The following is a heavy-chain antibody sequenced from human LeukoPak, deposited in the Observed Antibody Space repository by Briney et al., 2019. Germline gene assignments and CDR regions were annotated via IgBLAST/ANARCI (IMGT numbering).Heavy chain of an antibody. CDR1: GYTLTELS. J-gene: IGHJ4*02. CDR2: FDPEDGET. D-gene: IGHD5-12*01. Sequence: ASVKVSCKVSGYTLTELSMHWVRQPPGTGLEWMGGFDPEDGETIYAQKFQGRVTMTEDTSTDTAYMELSSLRSEDTAVYYCATSIVATITLDYWGQGTLVTVSS. CDR3: ATSIVATITLDY. V-gene: IGHV1-24*01.